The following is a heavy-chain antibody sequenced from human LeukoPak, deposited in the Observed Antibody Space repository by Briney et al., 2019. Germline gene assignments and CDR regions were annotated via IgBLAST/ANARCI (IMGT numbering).Heavy chain of an antibody. CDR2: IHHSVGI. CDR3: ARKGPVTIADY. V-gene: IGHV4-4*02. J-gene: IGHJ4*02. Sequence: SETLSLTCAVSGGFISSGNWWGWSRQPPGKGLEWIGEIHHSVGINYNPSLKSRIAISMDKSKNHFSLDVTSMTAADTAMYYCARKGPVTIADYWGRGTLVTVSS. D-gene: IGHD4-11*01. CDR1: GGFISSGNW.